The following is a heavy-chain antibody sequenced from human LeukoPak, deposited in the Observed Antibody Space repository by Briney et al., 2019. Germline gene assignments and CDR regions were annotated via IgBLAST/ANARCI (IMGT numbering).Heavy chain of an antibody. CDR2: ISGSGGST. CDR3: AKDRSDGADAFDI. Sequence: GGSLRLPCAASGLTFSSYAMSWVRQAPGKGLEWVSAISGSGGSTYYADSVKGRFTISRDNSKNTLYLQMNSLRAEDTAVYYCAKDRSDGADAFDIWGQGTMVTVSS. J-gene: IGHJ3*02. D-gene: IGHD1-26*01. CDR1: GLTFSSYA. V-gene: IGHV3-23*01.